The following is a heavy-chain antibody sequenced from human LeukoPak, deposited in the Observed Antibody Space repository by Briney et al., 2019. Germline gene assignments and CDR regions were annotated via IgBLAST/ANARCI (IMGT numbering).Heavy chain of an antibody. CDR3: ARVGGSGAFDY. D-gene: IGHD6-19*01. J-gene: IGHJ4*02. CDR1: GYSISSGYY. V-gene: IGHV4-61*01. Sequence: SETLSLTCTVSGYSISSGYYWSWIRQPPGKGLEWIGYIYYSGSTNYNPSLKSRVTISVDTSKNQFSLKLSSVTAADTAVYYCARVGGSGAFDYWGQGTLVTVSS. CDR2: IYYSGST.